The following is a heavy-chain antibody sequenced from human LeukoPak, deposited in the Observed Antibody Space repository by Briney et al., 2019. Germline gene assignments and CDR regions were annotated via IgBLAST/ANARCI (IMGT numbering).Heavy chain of an antibody. CDR3: AKRGDSSGDSKHFDY. J-gene: IGHJ4*02. Sequence: GGSLRLSCAASGFTFSSYAMSWVRQAPGKGLEWVSLISPSGGNTYYADSVRGRFTISRDNSKNTLHLQMSGLKSGDKALYYCAKRGDSSGDSKHFDYWGQGTLVTVSS. CDR1: GFTFSSYA. V-gene: IGHV3-23*01. CDR2: ISPSGGNT. D-gene: IGHD3-22*01.